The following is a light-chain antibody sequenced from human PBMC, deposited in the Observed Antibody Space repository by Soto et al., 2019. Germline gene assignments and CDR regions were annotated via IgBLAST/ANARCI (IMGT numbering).Light chain of an antibody. J-gene: IGLJ1*01. CDR3: SSYTSISTLV. Sequence: QSVLTQPASVSGSPGQSITISCTGTSSDVGGYNYVSWYQQHPGKAPKVMIYDVTNRPSGVSNRFSGSKSGNTASLTISGLQAEDEADYYCSSYTSISTLVFGTGTKVTV. V-gene: IGLV2-14*01. CDR2: DVT. CDR1: SSDVGGYNY.